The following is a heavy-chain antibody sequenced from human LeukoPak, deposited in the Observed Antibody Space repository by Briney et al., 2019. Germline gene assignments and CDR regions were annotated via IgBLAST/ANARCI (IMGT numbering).Heavy chain of an antibody. J-gene: IGHJ4*02. CDR1: GVSINSYY. CDR3: ASVSSRSVTLTSSRHGFGEPRAPHFDY. V-gene: IGHV4-59*12. CDR2: IYYSGST. Sequence: SETLSLTCTVSGVSINSYYWSWIRQSPGKGLEWIGHIYYSGSTYYHPSLKSRVTISVDTSKNQFSLKLSSVTAADTAVYYCASVSSRSVTLTSSRHGFGEPRAPHFDYWGQGTLVTVSS. D-gene: IGHD3-10*01.